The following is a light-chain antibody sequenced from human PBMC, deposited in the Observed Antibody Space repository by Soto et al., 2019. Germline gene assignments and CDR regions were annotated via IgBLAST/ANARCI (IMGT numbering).Light chain of an antibody. Sequence: EIVMTQSPATLSVSPGERATLSCRASQSVSIKLAWYQQRPGQAPRLLIYDASNRATGIPARFSGSGSGTDFTLTISSLEPEDFAVYDCQQRSNWPPAFGQGTRREIK. J-gene: IGKJ5*01. CDR2: DAS. CDR3: QQRSNWPPA. CDR1: QSVSIK. V-gene: IGKV3-11*01.